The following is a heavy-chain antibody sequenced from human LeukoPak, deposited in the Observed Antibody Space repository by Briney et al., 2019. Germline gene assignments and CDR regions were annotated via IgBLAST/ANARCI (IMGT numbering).Heavy chain of an antibody. V-gene: IGHV3-33*01. J-gene: IGHJ4*02. CDR1: GFTFSSYG. D-gene: IGHD4-23*01. CDR3: ARDYGGNLDY. Sequence: TGGSLRLSCAASGFTFSSYGMHWVRQAPGKGLEWVAVIWYDGSNKYYADSVKGRFTISRDNSKNTVYLQMNSLRAEDTAVYNCARDYGGNLDYWGQGTLVTVSS. CDR2: IWYDGSNK.